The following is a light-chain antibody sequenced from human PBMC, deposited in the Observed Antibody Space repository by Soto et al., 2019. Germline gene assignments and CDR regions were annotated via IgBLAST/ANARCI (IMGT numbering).Light chain of an antibody. CDR1: ESVTSN. Sequence: EIVMTRSPATLSVSPGERATLSCRASESVTSNLAWYQQKPGQAPRLLIYGASTRATGIPARFSGSGSGTEFTLTISSLQSEDFAVYYFQQYNNWITFGQGTRLEI. V-gene: IGKV3-15*01. CDR3: QQYNNWIT. J-gene: IGKJ5*01. CDR2: GAS.